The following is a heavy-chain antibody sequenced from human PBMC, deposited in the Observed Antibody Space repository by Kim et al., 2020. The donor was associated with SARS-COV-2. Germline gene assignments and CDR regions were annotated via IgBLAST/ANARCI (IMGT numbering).Heavy chain of an antibody. V-gene: IGHV3-53*04. Sequence: GSIYYANSVQGRFTISRHNTNNTLILQMRSLRPEDTAVYYCARGGFYHYAMDVWGQGTTVTVSS. CDR3: ARGGFYHYAMDV. J-gene: IGHJ6*02. CDR2: GSI.